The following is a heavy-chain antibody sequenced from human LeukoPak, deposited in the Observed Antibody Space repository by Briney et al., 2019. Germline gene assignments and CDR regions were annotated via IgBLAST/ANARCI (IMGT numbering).Heavy chain of an antibody. D-gene: IGHD3-3*01. Sequence: SETLSLTCAVSGGSISSGGYSWSWIRQPPGKGLEWIGYIYHSGSTYYNPSLKGRVTISLDTSKNQFSLNLSSVTAADTAVYYCAKHDTVFGAAHFYMDVWGKGTTVTVSS. V-gene: IGHV4-30-2*01. J-gene: IGHJ6*03. CDR3: AKHDTVFGAAHFYMDV. CDR1: GGSISSGGYS. CDR2: IYHSGST.